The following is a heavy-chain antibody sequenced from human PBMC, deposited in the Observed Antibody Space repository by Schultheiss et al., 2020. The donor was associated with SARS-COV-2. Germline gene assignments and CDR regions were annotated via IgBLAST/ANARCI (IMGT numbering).Heavy chain of an antibody. CDR2: ISYDGSNK. Sequence: GSLRLSCAASGFTFSSYGMHWVRQAPGKGLEWVAVISYDGSNKYYADSVKGRFTISRDNSKNTLYLQMNSLRAEDTAVYYCAKGGGYYDSSGSPDAFDIWGQGTMVTVSS. CDR3: AKGGGYYDSSGSPDAFDI. D-gene: IGHD3-22*01. CDR1: GFTFSSYG. J-gene: IGHJ3*02. V-gene: IGHV3-30*18.